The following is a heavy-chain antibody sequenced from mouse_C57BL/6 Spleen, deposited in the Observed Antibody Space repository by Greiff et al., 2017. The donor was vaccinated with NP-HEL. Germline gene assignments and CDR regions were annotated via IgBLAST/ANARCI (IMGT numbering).Heavy chain of an antibody. Sequence: QVQLQQPGAELVQPGASVKMSCKASGYTFPIYWIPWVPQRPGPFLSCIFYLSPGSGSTNYNEKFKSKATLTVDTSSSTAYMQLSSLTSEDSAVYYCARAYYGSSYWYFDVWGTGTTVTVSS. V-gene: IGHV1-55*01. CDR3: ARAYYGSSYWYFDV. CDR1: GYTFPIYW. CDR2: LSPGSGST. D-gene: IGHD1-1*01. J-gene: IGHJ1*03.